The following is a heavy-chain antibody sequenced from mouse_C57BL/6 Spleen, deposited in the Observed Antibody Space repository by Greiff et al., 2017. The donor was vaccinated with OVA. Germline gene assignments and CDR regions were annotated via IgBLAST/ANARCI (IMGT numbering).Heavy chain of an antibody. V-gene: IGHV1-69*01. CDR1: GYTFTSYW. CDR3: ARNQGYYAMDY. J-gene: IGHJ4*01. Sequence: QVQLQQPGAELVMPGASVKLSCKASGYTFTSYWMHWVKQRPGQGLEWIGEIDPSDSYTNYNQKFKGKSTLTVDKSSSTAYMQLSSLTSEDSAVYYCARNQGYYAMDYGGQGTSVTVSS. CDR2: IDPSDSYT.